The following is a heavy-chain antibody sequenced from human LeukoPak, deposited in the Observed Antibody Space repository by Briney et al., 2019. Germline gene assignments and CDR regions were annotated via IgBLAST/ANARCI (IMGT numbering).Heavy chain of an antibody. D-gene: IGHD5-18*01. CDR1: GFTFGDHA. CDR2: IRSKAYRGTT. CDR3: TRGPMQLWLHNGMDV. Sequence: PGRSLRLSCTASGFTFGDHAMSWVRQAPGKGLEWVGFIRSKAYRGTTEYAASVKGRFTISRDDSKSIAYLQMNSLRTEDTAVYYCTRGPMQLWLHNGMDVWGQGTTVTVSS. V-gene: IGHV3-49*04. J-gene: IGHJ6*02.